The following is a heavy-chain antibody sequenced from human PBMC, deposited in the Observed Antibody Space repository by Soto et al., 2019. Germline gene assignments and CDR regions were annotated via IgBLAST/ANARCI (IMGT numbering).Heavy chain of an antibody. CDR2: IYYSGST. Sequence: QVQLQESGPGLVKPSQTLSLTCTVSGGSISSGGYYWSWIRQHPGKGLEWIGYIYYSGSTYYNPALRSRVTISVDTSKNQFSLKLSSVTAANTAVYYCAGVRGINVFDYWGQGTLVTVSS. D-gene: IGHD3-10*01. CDR1: GGSISSGGYY. CDR3: AGVRGINVFDY. V-gene: IGHV4-31*03. J-gene: IGHJ4*02.